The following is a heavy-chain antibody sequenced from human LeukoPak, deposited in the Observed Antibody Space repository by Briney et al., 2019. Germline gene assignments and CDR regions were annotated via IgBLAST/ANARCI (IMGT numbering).Heavy chain of an antibody. J-gene: IGHJ3*02. D-gene: IGHD6-13*01. CDR1: GGSFSGYY. V-gene: IGHV4-34*01. Sequence: KPSETLSLTCAVYGGSFSGYYWSWIRHPPGKGLECIGEINHSGSTNYNPSLKSRVTISVDTSKNHFSLKLSSVTAADTAVYYCASVLGSIAAAGPPTFDAFDIWGQGTMVTVSS. CDR2: INHSGST. CDR3: ASVLGSIAAAGPPTFDAFDI.